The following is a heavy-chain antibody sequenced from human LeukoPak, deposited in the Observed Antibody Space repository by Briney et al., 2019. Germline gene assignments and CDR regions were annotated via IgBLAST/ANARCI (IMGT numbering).Heavy chain of an antibody. CDR1: GFTFSSYV. J-gene: IGHJ5*02. V-gene: IGHV3-21*01. CDR3: ARDPSSGWYLKGWFDP. D-gene: IGHD6-19*01. CDR2: ISSSSNYI. Sequence: GGPLRLSCAASGFTFSSYVMTWVRQAPGKGLEWVSSISSSSNYIYYADSVKGRFTISRDNAKNSLYLQMNSLRAEDTAVYYCARDPSSGWYLKGWFDPWGQGTLVTVSS.